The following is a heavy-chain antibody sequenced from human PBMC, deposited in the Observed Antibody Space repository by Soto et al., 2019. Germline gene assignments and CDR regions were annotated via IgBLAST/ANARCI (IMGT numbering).Heavy chain of an antibody. D-gene: IGHD3-22*01. CDR2: ISGSGGST. V-gene: IGHV3-23*01. Sequence: GGSLRLYCAASGFTFSSYAMRWVRQAPGKGLEWVSAISGSGGSTYYPGSVKGRFTISRDNSKNSLYLQINSLRAGDTAAYYCARARADSSGYHFDYGGQGTLVTVSS. CDR3: ARARADSSGYHFDY. J-gene: IGHJ4*02. CDR1: GFTFSSYA.